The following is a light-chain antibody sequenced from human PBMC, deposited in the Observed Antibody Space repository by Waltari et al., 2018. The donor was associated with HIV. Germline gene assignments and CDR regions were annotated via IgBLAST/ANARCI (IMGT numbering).Light chain of an antibody. Sequence: QSVLTQPPSVSGAPGQRVTISCTGSSSNTGANSDVHGYQQHPGRAPKLLIYNVNNRPSGVPDRFSGSKSGTSASLAITGLQAEDEADYYCQSYDSGLRMFGGGTKLTVL. V-gene: IGLV1-40*01. CDR2: NVN. CDR1: SSNTGANSD. J-gene: IGLJ3*02. CDR3: QSYDSGLRM.